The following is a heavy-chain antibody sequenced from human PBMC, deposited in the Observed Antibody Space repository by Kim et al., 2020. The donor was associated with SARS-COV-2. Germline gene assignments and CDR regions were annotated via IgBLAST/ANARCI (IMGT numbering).Heavy chain of an antibody. V-gene: IGHV4-34*01. J-gene: IGHJ4*02. CDR3: ARKRWRAFDY. CDR2: ST. Sequence: STNYNPSLKSRVTISVDTSKNQFSLKLSSVTAADTAVYYCARKRWRAFDYWGQGTLVTVSS.